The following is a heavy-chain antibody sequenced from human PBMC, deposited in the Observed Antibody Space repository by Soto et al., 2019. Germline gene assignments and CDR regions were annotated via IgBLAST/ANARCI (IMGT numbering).Heavy chain of an antibody. V-gene: IGHV3-33*01. CDR2: IWYDGSNK. CDR1: GFSFSNYG. D-gene: IGHD1-7*01. Sequence: GGSLRLSCAASGFSFSNYGMHWVRQAPGKGLEWVAVIWYDGSNKYFADSVKGRFSISRDSSKSTLFLQMNSLRFEDTAVYYCARGPGNFYYFDYWDQGILVTVSS. CDR3: ARGPGNFYYFDY. J-gene: IGHJ4*02.